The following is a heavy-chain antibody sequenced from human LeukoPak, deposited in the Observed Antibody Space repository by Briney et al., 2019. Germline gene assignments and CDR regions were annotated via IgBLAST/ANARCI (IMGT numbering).Heavy chain of an antibody. CDR2: ISGSGSTK. J-gene: IGHJ2*01. D-gene: IGHD2-15*01. V-gene: IGHV3-48*03. CDR3: ARYWVRHFDL. CDR1: GFTFSSYE. Sequence: GGSLRLSCATSGFTFSSYEINWVRQAPGKGLEWVSYISGSGSTKYYADSVEGRFTISRDNARNSLSLQMNSLRAEDTAVYYCARYWVRHFDLWGRGTLVTVSS.